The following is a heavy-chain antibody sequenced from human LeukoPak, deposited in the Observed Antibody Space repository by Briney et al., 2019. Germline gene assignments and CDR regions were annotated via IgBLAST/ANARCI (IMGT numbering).Heavy chain of an antibody. Sequence: PSETLSLTCTVSGGSISDYYWSWIRQPPGKGLEWIGYIYYSGSTNYNPSLKSRVTISVDTSKNHFSLKLSSVTAADTAVYYCARVIAVAGYGMDVWGQGTTVTVSS. CDR2: IYYSGST. J-gene: IGHJ6*02. CDR1: GGSISDYY. CDR3: ARVIAVAGYGMDV. D-gene: IGHD6-19*01. V-gene: IGHV4-59*12.